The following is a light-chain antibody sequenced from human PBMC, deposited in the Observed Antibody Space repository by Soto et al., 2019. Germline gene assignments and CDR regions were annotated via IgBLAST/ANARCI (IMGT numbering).Light chain of an antibody. CDR1: QTISSW. V-gene: IGKV1-5*03. CDR3: QHYNSYSEA. J-gene: IGKJ1*01. CDR2: KAS. Sequence: DIQMTQSPSTLSGSVGDRVTITCRASQTISSWLAWYQQKPGKAPKLLIYKASTLKSGVPPRFSGSGSGTEFALTSSSLQPDDFATYYCQHYNSYSEAFGQGNKVEL.